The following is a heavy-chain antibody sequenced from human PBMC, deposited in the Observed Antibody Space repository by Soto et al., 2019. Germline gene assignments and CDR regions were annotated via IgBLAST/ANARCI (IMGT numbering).Heavy chain of an antibody. V-gene: IGHV3-23*01. J-gene: IGHJ5*02. CDR2: ITGSGLNT. CDR1: GVTFNNYA. CDR3: AKDGQELVPSHWFDP. D-gene: IGHD6-13*01. Sequence: EVHLLESGGGLVQPGGSLRLSCTASGVTFNNYAMSWVRQAPGGGLEWVSSITGSGLNTYYADSVKGRFTISRDNSRNTLYLQMNSLRAEDTALYYCAKDGQELVPSHWFDPWGQGTLVTVSS.